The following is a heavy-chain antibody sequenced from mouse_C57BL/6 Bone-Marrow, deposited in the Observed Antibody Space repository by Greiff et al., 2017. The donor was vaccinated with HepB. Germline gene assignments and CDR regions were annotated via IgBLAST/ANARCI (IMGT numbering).Heavy chain of an antibody. J-gene: IGHJ3*01. CDR2: ILPGSGST. D-gene: IGHD1-1*01. CDR3: AREDYGSSYLAWFAY. Sequence: VMLVEFGAELMKPGASVKLSCKATGYTFTGYWLEWVKQRPGHGLEWIGEILPGSGSTNYNEKFKGKATFTADTSSNTAYMQLSSLTTEDAAIYYWAREDYGSSYLAWFAYWGQGTLVTVSA. CDR1: GYTFTGYW. V-gene: IGHV1-9*01.